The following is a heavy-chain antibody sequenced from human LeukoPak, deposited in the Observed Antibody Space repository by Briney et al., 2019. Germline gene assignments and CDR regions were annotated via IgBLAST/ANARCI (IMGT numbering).Heavy chain of an antibody. J-gene: IGHJ4*02. CDR3: ARDFLEWLRLFDY. D-gene: IGHD3-3*01. V-gene: IGHV4-39*07. CDR2: IYYSGST. Sequence: MPSETLSLTCTVAGGSISSSSYYWGWIRQPPGKGLEWIGSIYYSGSTYYNPSLKSRVTISVDTSKNQFSLKLSSVTAADTAVYYCARDFLEWLRLFDYWGQGTLVTVSS. CDR1: GGSISSSSYY.